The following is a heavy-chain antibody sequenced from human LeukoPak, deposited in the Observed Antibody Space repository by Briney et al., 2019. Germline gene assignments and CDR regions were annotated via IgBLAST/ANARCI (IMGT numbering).Heavy chain of an antibody. V-gene: IGHV4-39*01. D-gene: IGHD3-16*01. Sequence: PSETLSLTCTVSGGSISSSSYYWGWIRQPPGKGLEWIGSIFYSGSTDHNPSLRSRVTISVDTSKNQFSLKLSSVTAADTAVYNCARLVLGIMSAFDIWGQGTVVTVSS. CDR3: ARLVLGIMSAFDI. J-gene: IGHJ3*02. CDR1: GGSISSSSYY. CDR2: IFYSGST.